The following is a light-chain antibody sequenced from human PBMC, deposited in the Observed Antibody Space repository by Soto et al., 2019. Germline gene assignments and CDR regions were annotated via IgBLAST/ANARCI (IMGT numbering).Light chain of an antibody. Sequence: QSVLTQPPPASGTPGQRVTISCSGSTSNIGSNTVNWFQQLPGTAPKLLIHSNNQRPSGVPGRFSGSKSGTSASLAISGLQSEDEADYFCAAWDDSLNGYVFGTGTKVTVL. CDR1: TSNIGSNT. CDR3: AAWDDSLNGYV. V-gene: IGLV1-44*01. CDR2: SNN. J-gene: IGLJ1*01.